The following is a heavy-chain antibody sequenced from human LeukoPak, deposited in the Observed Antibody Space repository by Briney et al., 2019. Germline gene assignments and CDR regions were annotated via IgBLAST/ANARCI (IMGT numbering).Heavy chain of an antibody. J-gene: IGHJ4*02. Sequence: GGSLRLSCAASAFTFSSYEMNWVRQAPGKGLEWVSYISSSGSTIYYADSVRGRFTISRDNAKNSLYLQMNSLRAEDTAVYYCARRLLISSTWYDFDYWGQGTLVTVPS. CDR3: ARRLLISSTWYDFDY. D-gene: IGHD6-13*01. V-gene: IGHV3-48*03. CDR2: ISSSGSTI. CDR1: AFTFSSYE.